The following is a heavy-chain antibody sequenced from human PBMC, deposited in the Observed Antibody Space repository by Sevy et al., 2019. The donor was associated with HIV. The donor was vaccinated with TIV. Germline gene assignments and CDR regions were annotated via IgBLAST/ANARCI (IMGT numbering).Heavy chain of an antibody. CDR2: IVVGSGNT. J-gene: IGHJ3*02. V-gene: IGHV1-58*01. D-gene: IGHD3-22*01. Sequence: ASVKVSCKASGFTFTSSAVQWVRQARGQRLEWIGWIVVGSGNTNYAQKFQERVTITRDMSTSTAYMDLSSLRSEDTAVYYCAADLEYYYDSRGYPDAFDIWGQGTMVTVS. CDR1: GFTFTSSA. CDR3: AADLEYYYDSRGYPDAFDI.